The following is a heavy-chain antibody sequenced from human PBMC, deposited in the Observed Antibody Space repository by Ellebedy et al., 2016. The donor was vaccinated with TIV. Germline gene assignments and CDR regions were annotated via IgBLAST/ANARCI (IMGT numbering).Heavy chain of an antibody. CDR3: AKEIAEVGIPLFDS. CDR2: IRGSATGRKGA. J-gene: IGHJ4*02. CDR1: GFTFATYA. V-gene: IGHV3-23*01. D-gene: IGHD6-19*01. Sequence: PGGSLRLSCEASGFTFATYAMSWVRQAPGKGLEWVSGIRGSATGRKGAFYLESVRGRFTISRDNSKNTVFLEMNSLRAEDTAIYYCAKEIAEVGIPLFDSWGQGTLVTVPS.